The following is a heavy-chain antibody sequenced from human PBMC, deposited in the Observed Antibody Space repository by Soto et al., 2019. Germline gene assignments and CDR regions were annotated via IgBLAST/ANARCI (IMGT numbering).Heavy chain of an antibody. V-gene: IGHV4-39*07. J-gene: IGHJ2*01. CDR1: SGSVSSSSCH. D-gene: IGHD1-26*01. CDR2: IYYSGST. Sequence: SETLSITFAFSSGSVSSSSCHLSLIRKPPGKGLEWIGSIYYSGSTNYNPSLKSRVTISVDTSKNQFSLKLSSVTAADTAVYYCARADLVFFFQAEDVIRATVPDSAFLVNSATDL. CDR3: ARADLVFFFQAEDVIRATVPDSAFLVNSATDL.